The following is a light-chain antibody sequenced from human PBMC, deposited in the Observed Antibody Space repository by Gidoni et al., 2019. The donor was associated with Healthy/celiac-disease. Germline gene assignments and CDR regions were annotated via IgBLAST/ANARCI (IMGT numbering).Light chain of an antibody. CDR3: AAWDDSLNGWV. V-gene: IGLV1-44*01. Sequence: QSVLTQPLSASGTPGQRVTISCSGSSSNIESNTVNWYQQLPGTAPKLLIYSNNQRPSGVPDRFSGSKSGTSASLAISGLQSEDEADYYCAAWDDSLNGWVFGGGTKLTVL. J-gene: IGLJ3*02. CDR2: SNN. CDR1: SSNIESNT.